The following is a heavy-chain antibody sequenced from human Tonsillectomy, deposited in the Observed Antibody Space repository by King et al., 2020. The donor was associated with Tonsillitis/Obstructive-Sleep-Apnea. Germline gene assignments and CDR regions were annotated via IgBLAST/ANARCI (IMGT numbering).Heavy chain of an antibody. D-gene: IGHD3-16*01. V-gene: IGHV3-11*05. CDR2: ISSVGSHT. CDR3: ARPGADLGFDF. CDR1: GFTFSDYF. Sequence: VQLVESGGGLVKPGGSLRLSCAVSGFTFSDYFMSWIRQAPGKGLEWLSYISSVGSHTSYADSVKGRFTISRDNANNLLYLQMDSLRAEDTAIYYCARPGADLGFDFWGQGALVTVST. J-gene: IGHJ4*02.